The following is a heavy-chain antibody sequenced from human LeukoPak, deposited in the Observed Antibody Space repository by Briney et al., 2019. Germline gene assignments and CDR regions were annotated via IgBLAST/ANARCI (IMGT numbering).Heavy chain of an antibody. V-gene: IGHV3-21*01. J-gene: IGHJ4*02. CDR3: AVHDSSGSPFDY. Sequence: GGSLRLSCAASGFTFSSYSMNWVRQAPGEGLEWVSSISSSSSYIYYADSVKGRFTISRDNAKNSLYLQMNSLRAEDTAVYYCAVHDSSGSPFDYWGQGTLVTVSS. CDR1: GFTFSSYS. D-gene: IGHD3-22*01. CDR2: ISSSSSYI.